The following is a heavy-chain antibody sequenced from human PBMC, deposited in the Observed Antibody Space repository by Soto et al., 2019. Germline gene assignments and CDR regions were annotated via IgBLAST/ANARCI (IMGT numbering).Heavy chain of an antibody. V-gene: IGHV3-23*01. D-gene: IGHD4-17*01. Sequence: GGSPRLSCAASGFTFSRYAMSWVRQAPGKGLEWVSAISGSGGSTYYADSVKGRFTTSRDNSKNTLYLQMNSLRAEDTAVYYCAKEGDYLPSRMDVWGQGTTVTVSS. CDR3: AKEGDYLPSRMDV. CDR2: ISGSGGST. CDR1: GFTFSRYA. J-gene: IGHJ6*02.